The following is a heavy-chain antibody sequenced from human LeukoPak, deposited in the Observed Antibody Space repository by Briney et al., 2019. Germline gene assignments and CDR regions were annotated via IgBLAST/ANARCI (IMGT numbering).Heavy chain of an antibody. V-gene: IGHV4-59*01. D-gene: IGHD6-13*01. Sequence: PSETLSLTCTVSGGSISSYYWSWIRQPPGKGLEWIGYIYYSGSTNYNPSLKSRVTISVDTSKNQFSLKLTSVTAADTAVYCCASGSAVAAAGAYWGQGTLVTVSS. J-gene: IGHJ4*02. CDR3: ASGSAVAAAGAY. CDR1: GGSISSYY. CDR2: IYYSGST.